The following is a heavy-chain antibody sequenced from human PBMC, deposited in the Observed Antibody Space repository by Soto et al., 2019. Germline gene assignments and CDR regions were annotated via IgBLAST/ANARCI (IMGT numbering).Heavy chain of an antibody. CDR2: INAGYGNT. V-gene: IGHV1-3*01. D-gene: IGHD7-27*01. J-gene: IGHJ4*02. CDR1: GYTFSSYA. Sequence: QVHLVQSGAEVRKPGASVKVSCKASGYTFSSYAMHWARQAPGQRLEWMGWINAGYGNTKSSQKFQDRVTISRDTSASTAYMELTSLRSEDTAVYYCARDTGDGTFEFWGQGTLVTVSS. CDR3: ARDTGDGTFEF.